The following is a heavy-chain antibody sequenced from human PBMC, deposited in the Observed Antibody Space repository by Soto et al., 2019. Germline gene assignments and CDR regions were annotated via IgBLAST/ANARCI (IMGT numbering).Heavy chain of an antibody. CDR1: GFTFSDHY. CDR3: ARDPEVWDESVATRPSSYYYGMDV. CDR2: ISRSGVTI. Sequence: QKQLVESGGGSVKPGGSLRLSCAASGFTFSDHYMSWIRQAPGIGLEWVSYISRSGVTIYYADSVKGRFTISRDNAKNSLYLQMNNLRVEDTAVYYCARDPEVWDESVATRPSSYYYGMDVWGQGTTVTVSS. D-gene: IGHD3-10*01. V-gene: IGHV3-11*01. J-gene: IGHJ6*02.